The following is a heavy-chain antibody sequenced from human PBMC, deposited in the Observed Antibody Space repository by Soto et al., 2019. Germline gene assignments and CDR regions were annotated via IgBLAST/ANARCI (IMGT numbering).Heavy chain of an antibody. CDR1: GGSFSGYY. Sequence: SETLSLTCAVYGGSFSGYYWSWIRQPPGKGLEWIGEINHSGSTNYNPSLKSRVTISVDTSKNQFSLKLSSVTAADTAVYYCARAIAAAGTGWYYYYYGMDDWGQGTTVTVS. D-gene: IGHD6-13*01. CDR2: INHSGST. V-gene: IGHV4-34*01. J-gene: IGHJ6*02. CDR3: ARAIAAAGTGWYYYYYGMDD.